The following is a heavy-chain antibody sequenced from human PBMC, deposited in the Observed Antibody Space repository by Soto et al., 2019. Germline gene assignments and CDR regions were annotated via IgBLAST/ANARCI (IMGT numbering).Heavy chain of an antibody. J-gene: IGHJ6*02. CDR1: GGTFSCYA. D-gene: IGHD3-10*01. CDR2: IIPIFGTA. V-gene: IGHV1-69*12. CDR3: ARKTSGQDAYYYYGMDV. Sequence: QVQLVQSGAEVKKPGSSVKVSCKASGGTFSCYAISWVRQAPGQGLEWMGGIIPIFGTANYAQKFQGRVTITADESTSTAYMELSSLRSEDTAVYYCARKTSGQDAYYYYGMDVWGQGTTVTVSS.